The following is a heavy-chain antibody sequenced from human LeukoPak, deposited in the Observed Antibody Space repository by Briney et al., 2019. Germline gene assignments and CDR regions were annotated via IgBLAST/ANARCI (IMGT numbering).Heavy chain of an antibody. V-gene: IGHV3-74*01. J-gene: IGHJ4*02. CDR2: INSDGSST. D-gene: IGHD1-26*01. Sequence: PGGSLRLSCVASGFTFSSYWMHWVRQAPGKGLVWVSRINSDGSSTSYADSVKGRFTISRDNAKNTLCLQMNSLRAEDTAVYYCARGGTSGSLIYWGQGTLVTVSS. CDR3: ARGGTSGSLIY. CDR1: GFTFSSYW.